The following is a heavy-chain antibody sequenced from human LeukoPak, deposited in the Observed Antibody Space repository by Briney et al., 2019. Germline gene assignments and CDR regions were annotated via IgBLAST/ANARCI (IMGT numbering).Heavy chain of an antibody. CDR1: GFTFSSYA. Sequence: GGSLRLSCAASGFTFSSYAMSWVRQAPVKGLEWVSAISGSGGSTYYADSVKGRFTISRDNSKNTLYLRMNSLRAEDTAVYYCAKDQGLRYFDWLYDYWGQGTLVTVSS. V-gene: IGHV3-23*01. D-gene: IGHD3-9*01. J-gene: IGHJ4*02. CDR2: ISGSGGST. CDR3: AKDQGLRYFDWLYDY.